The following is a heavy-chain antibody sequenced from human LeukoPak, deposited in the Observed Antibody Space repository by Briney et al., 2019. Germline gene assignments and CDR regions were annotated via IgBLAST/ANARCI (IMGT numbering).Heavy chain of an antibody. CDR1: GFTFSSYS. CDR3: ARGLIVPAALNWFDP. D-gene: IGHD2-2*01. CDR2: ISSSSSYI. Sequence: KTGGSLRLSCAASGFTFSSYSMNWVRQAPGKGLEWVSSISSSSSYIYYADSVKGRFTISRDNAKNSLYLQMNSLRAEDTAVYYCARGLIVPAALNWFDPWGQGTLVTVSS. J-gene: IGHJ5*02. V-gene: IGHV3-21*01.